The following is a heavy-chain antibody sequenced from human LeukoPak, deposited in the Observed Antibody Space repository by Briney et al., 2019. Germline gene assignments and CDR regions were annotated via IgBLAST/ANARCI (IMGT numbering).Heavy chain of an antibody. CDR1: GGSISIYY. V-gene: IGHV4-39*01. CDR2: IYYSGST. Sequence: SETLSLTCTVSGGSISIYYWGWIRQPPGTGLEWIGSIYYSGSTYYNPYLKSRVTISVDTSKSQFSLKLGSVTAADTAVYYCARLGVGATTDYWGQGTLVTVSS. D-gene: IGHD1-26*01. CDR3: ARLGVGATTDY. J-gene: IGHJ4*02.